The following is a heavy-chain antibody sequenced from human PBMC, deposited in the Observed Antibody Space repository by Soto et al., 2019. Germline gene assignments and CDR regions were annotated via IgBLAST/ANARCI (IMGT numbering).Heavy chain of an antibody. CDR3: ARGTWNDEYYYYYGMDV. J-gene: IGHJ6*02. D-gene: IGHD1-1*01. V-gene: IGHV1-69*13. CDR2: IIPIFGTA. CDR1: GGTFSSYA. Sequence: SVKVSCKASGGTFSSYAISWVRQAPGQGLEWMGGIIPIFGTANYAQKFQGRVTITADESTSTAYMELSSLRSEDTAVYYCARGTWNDEYYYYYGMDVWGQGTTVTVSS.